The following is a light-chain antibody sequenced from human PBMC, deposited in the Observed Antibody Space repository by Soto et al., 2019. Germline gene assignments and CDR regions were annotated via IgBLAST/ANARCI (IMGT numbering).Light chain of an antibody. CDR3: QQAMRFPLT. Sequence: DTQMTQSPSSVSASVGDRVTITCRASESITGWLAWYQQKPGKAPKLLIYATASLQSGVPSRFSGSGSGTDFTLTIRSLQPEDFATYYCQQAMRFPLTFGGGTRVEMK. V-gene: IGKV1-12*01. CDR1: ESITGW. CDR2: ATA. J-gene: IGKJ4*01.